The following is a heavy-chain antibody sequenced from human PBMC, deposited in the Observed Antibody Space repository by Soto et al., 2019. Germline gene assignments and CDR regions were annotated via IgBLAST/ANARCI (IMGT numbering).Heavy chain of an antibody. CDR2: IKSKTDGGTT. CDR3: TTSDSAWDYYGMDV. V-gene: IGHV3-15*01. CDR1: GFTFTYAW. D-gene: IGHD6-19*01. Sequence: GGSLRLSCAASGFTFTYAWMTWVRQDPGKGLEWVGRIKSKTDGGTTDYAAPVKGRFTISRDGSKNTVYLQMNSLKIGDTAVYYCTTSDSAWDYYGMDVWGQGTTVTVSS. J-gene: IGHJ6*02.